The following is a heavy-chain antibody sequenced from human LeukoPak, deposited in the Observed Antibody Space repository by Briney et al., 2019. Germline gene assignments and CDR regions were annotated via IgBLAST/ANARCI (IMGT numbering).Heavy chain of an antibody. V-gene: IGHV1-2*02. J-gene: IGHJ4*02. Sequence: ASVKVSCKASGYTFIGYNIHWVRQAPGQGLEWMGWINPNSGGTNYAQKFQGRVTMTRDTSISTAYMELSRLRFDDTAVYYCARSERIEITFGGVITPVVFDYWGQGTLVTVSS. D-gene: IGHD3-16*02. CDR3: ARSERIEITFGGVITPVVFDY. CDR1: GYTFIGYN. CDR2: INPNSGGT.